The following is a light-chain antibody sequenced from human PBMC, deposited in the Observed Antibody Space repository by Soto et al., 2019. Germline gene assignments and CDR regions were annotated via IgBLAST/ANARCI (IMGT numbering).Light chain of an antibody. CDR3: HQYHSPPQT. J-gene: IGKJ2*01. Sequence: EIVMTQPPVTLSVSPGERATLSCRASQNISRSLAWYRQKPGQAPRLLIYAASYRATGISDKFSGSGSGTDFSLTISRLEPEDSAVYYCHQYHSPPQTFGQGTKVDIK. CDR2: AAS. CDR1: QNISRS. V-gene: IGKV3-20*01.